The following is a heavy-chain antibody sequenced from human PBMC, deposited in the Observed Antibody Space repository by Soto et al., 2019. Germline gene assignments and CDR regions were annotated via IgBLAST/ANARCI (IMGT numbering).Heavy chain of an antibody. J-gene: IGHJ4*02. V-gene: IGHV4-59*08. CDR2: IYYSGST. CDR3: ARRYGSAIDY. CDR1: GGSISSYY. D-gene: IGHD1-26*01. Sequence: QVQLQESGPGLVKPSETLSLTCTVSGGSISSYYWSWIRQPPGKGLEWIGYIYYSGSTNYNPSLKSRVTISVDPSKNQFSLKLSPVTAADTAVYYCARRYGSAIDYWGQGTLVTVSS.